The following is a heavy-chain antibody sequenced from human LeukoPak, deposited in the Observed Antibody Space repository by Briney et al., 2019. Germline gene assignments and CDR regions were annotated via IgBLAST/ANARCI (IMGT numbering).Heavy chain of an antibody. D-gene: IGHD6-13*01. CDR2: ISYDGSNK. V-gene: IGHV3-30-3*01. CDR3: ARSYSSTPQYYFYYYMDV. J-gene: IGHJ6*03. Sequence: GGSLRLSCAASGFTFSSYAMHWVRQAPGKGLEWVAVISYDGSNKYYADSVKGRFTISRDNSKNTLYLQMNSLRAEDTAVYYCARSYSSTPQYYFYYYMDVWGKGTTVTVSS. CDR1: GFTFSSYA.